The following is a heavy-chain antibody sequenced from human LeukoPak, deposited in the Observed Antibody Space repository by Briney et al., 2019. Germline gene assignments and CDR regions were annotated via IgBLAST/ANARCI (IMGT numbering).Heavy chain of an antibody. CDR3: ARGPSYCDF. J-gene: IGHJ4*02. Sequence: SETLSLTCTVSGGSISSDGFYWSWVRQHPGKGLEWIGYISYSGSTYYNPSLKSRFSVSLDTSKSQFSLKLTSVTAGYTAVYFCARGPSYCDFWGQGTLVTVSS. CDR1: GGSISSDGFY. V-gene: IGHV4-31*03. CDR2: ISYSGST.